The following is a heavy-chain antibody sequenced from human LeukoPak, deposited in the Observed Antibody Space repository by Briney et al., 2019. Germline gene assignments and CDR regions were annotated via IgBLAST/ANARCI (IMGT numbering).Heavy chain of an antibody. CDR3: ARDQRDYSYYYYYGMDV. CDR2: INPSGGST. Sequence: ASVNVSCKASGYTFTSYYMHWVRQAPGQGLEWMGIINPSGGSTSYAQKFQGRVTMTRDTSTSTVYMELSSLRSEDTAVYYCARDQRDYSYYYYYGMDVWGQGTTVTVSS. J-gene: IGHJ6*02. CDR1: GYTFTSYY. V-gene: IGHV1-46*01. D-gene: IGHD2-15*01.